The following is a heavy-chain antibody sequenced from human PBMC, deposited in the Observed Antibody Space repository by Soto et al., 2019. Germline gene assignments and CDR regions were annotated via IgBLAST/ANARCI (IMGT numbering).Heavy chain of an antibody. Sequence: ASVKVSCKASGGTFSSYAISWVRQAPGQGLEWMGGIIPIFGTANYAQKFQGRVTITADESTSTAYMELSSLRSEDTAVYYCARDLKVSLSRYGMDVWCQGTTVTVSS. CDR3: ARDLKVSLSRYGMDV. CDR1: GGTFSSYA. CDR2: IIPIFGTA. V-gene: IGHV1-69*13. J-gene: IGHJ6*02. D-gene: IGHD3-16*02.